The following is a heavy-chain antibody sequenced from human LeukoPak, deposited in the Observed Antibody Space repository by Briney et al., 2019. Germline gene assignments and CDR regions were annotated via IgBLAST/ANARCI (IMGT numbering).Heavy chain of an antibody. J-gene: IGHJ4*02. CDR2: INEDGSYK. CDR3: ARDATRGGDNDY. D-gene: IGHD2-21*02. V-gene: IGHV3-7*01. CDR1: GFTFSSYS. Sequence: GGSLRLSCAASGFTFSSYSMNWVRQAPGKGLEWVANINEDGSYKFHADSVKGRLTISRDNSKNSLYLQMSSLRADDTAVYYCARDATRGGDNDYWGQGTRVIVSS.